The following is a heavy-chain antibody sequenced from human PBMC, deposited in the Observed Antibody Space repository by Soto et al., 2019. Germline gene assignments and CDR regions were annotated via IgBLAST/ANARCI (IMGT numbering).Heavy chain of an antibody. Sequence: GASVKVSCKAAGGTFSSYAISWVRQAPGQGLEWMGGIIPIFCTANYVQKFQGRVMITGDNSPSRAYRGIGSLRFEEPAVYNCGTSTIETYDHGGRGTVVTVPS. CDR3: GTSTIETYDH. J-gene: IGHJ5*02. V-gene: IGHV1-69*06. D-gene: IGHD1-1*01. CDR2: IIPIFCTA. CDR1: GGTFSSYA.